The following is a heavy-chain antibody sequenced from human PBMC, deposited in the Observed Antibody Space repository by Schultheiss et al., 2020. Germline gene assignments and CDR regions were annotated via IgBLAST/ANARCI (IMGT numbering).Heavy chain of an antibody. V-gene: IGHV1-69*04. CDR1: GYTFTGYY. Sequence: SVKVSCKASGYTFTGYYMHWVRQAPGQGLEWMGRIIPILGIANYAQKFQGRVTITADKSTSTAYMELSSLRSEDTAVYYCAKVVSGGHSSWYYFDYWGQGTLVTVSS. CDR3: AKVVSGGHSSWYYFDY. CDR2: IIPILGIA. J-gene: IGHJ4*02. D-gene: IGHD6-13*01.